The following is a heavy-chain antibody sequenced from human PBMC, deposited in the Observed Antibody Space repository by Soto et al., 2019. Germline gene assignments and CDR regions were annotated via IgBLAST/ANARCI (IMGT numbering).Heavy chain of an antibody. J-gene: IGHJ4*02. CDR2: VYYSGST. CDR3: ARHRGPTGPNY. D-gene: IGHD3-10*01. V-gene: IGHV4-39*01. Sequence: PSETLSLTCTVSGGSISSSNYHWGWIRQPPGKGLEWIGSVYYSGSTYYNPSLKSRVTISIDASKNQFSLNLNSVTATDTAVYYCARHRGPTGPNYWGQGTLVTVSS. CDR1: GGSISSSNYH.